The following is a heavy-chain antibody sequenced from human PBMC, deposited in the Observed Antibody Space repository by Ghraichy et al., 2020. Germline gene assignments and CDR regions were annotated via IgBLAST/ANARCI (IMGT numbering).Heavy chain of an antibody. V-gene: IGHV1-69*13. Sequence: SVKVSCKASGGTFSSYAISWVRQAPGQGLEWMGGIIPIFGTANYAQKFQGRVTITADESTSTAYMELSSLRSEDTAVYYCARPAVVITNEYFQHWGQGTLVTVSS. J-gene: IGHJ1*01. CDR2: IIPIFGTA. D-gene: IGHD3-22*01. CDR1: GGTFSSYA. CDR3: ARPAVVITNEYFQH.